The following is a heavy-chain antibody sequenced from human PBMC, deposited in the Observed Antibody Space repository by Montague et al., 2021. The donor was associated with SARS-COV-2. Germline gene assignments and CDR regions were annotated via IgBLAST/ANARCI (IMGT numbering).Heavy chain of an antibody. V-gene: IGHV3-7*01. Sequence: SLRLSCAASVFTLSRYRMTLVRQAPGMGLEWVANINDDGSYKIYVDSVKGRFTVSRDNDKNVFYLQMNSLRVEDTAVYYCVSGYTSGYWGQGTLVSVSS. CDR3: VSGYTSGY. CDR1: VFTLSRYR. J-gene: IGHJ4*02. D-gene: IGHD5-12*01. CDR2: INDDGSYK.